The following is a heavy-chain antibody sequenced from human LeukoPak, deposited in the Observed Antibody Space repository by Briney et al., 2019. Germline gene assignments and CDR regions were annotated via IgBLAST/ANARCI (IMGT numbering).Heavy chain of an antibody. CDR1: GFAFGHSW. Sequence: PGGSLRLSCAASGFAFGHSWMSWVRQALGKGLDWVANINLVGSEIQYLDSLTGRLTISRDNAKDSLYLQMNGLRAEDTAVYFCVRDRGYSTFDYWGQGTLVTVSP. D-gene: IGHD3-22*01. CDR3: VRDRGYSTFDY. V-gene: IGHV3-7*03. J-gene: IGHJ4*02. CDR2: INLVGSEI.